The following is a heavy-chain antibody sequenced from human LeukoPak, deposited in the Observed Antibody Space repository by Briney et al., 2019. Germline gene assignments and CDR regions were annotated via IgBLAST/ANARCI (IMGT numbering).Heavy chain of an antibody. D-gene: IGHD3-22*01. CDR3: ATAPYYYDSSGDY. Sequence: GGSLRLSCAASGFTFSSYAMSWVRQAPGKGLEWVSAISKSGDSTFYADSVKGRFTNSRDNAKNSLFLQMNSLRAEDTAVYYCATAPYYYDSSGDYWGQGTLVTVSS. CDR2: ISKSGDST. J-gene: IGHJ4*02. CDR1: GFTFSSYA. V-gene: IGHV3-23*01.